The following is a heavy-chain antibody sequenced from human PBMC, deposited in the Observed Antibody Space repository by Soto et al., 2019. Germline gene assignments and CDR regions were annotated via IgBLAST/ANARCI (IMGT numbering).Heavy chain of an antibody. D-gene: IGHD5-18*01. CDR1: GGTFSSYA. Sequence: SVKVSCEASGGTFSSYAISWVRQAPGQGIEWMGGIIPIFGTANYAQKLQGRVTMTADKSTSTAYMEQSSLRSGETAVYYCARGPWIHLCNHYGIDVWGQGTTVTVSS. CDR3: ARGPWIHLCNHYGIDV. CDR2: IIPIFGTA. J-gene: IGHJ6*02. V-gene: IGHV1-69*06.